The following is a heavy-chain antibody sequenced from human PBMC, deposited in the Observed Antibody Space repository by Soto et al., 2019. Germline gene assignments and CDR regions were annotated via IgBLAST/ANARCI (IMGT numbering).Heavy chain of an antibody. CDR3: AKDGAPLAIFGVVILN. CDR1: GLTFSSYG. CDR2: ISYDGSNK. V-gene: IGHV3-30*18. D-gene: IGHD3-3*01. J-gene: IGHJ4*02. Sequence: GGSLRLSCAASGLTFSSYGMHWVRQAPGKGLEWVAVISYDGSNKYYAASVKGRFTISRDNSKNTLYLQMNSLRAEDTAVYYCAKDGAPLAIFGVVILNWGQGTLVTVSS.